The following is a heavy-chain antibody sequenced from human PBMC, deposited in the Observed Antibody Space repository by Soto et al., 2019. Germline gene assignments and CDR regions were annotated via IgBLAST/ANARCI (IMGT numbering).Heavy chain of an antibody. Sequence: QVQLQESGPGLVKPSETLSLTCTVSGGSINTYYWSWFRQPPGKGLEWIGYIYYSGSTTYNPSLKSRVXXXVXXSKNQFSLKLNSVTAADTAVYYCARLGGYYQAFDRWGQGSLVTVSS. J-gene: IGHJ4*02. CDR2: IYYSGST. D-gene: IGHD3-22*01. CDR3: ARLGGYYQAFDR. CDR1: GGSINTYY. V-gene: IGHV4-59*08.